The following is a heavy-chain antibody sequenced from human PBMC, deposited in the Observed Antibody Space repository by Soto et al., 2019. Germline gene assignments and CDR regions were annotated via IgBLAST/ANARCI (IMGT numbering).Heavy chain of an antibody. D-gene: IGHD6-19*01. CDR3: ARVAYSYGWIFDY. CDR2: IKQDGSEK. CDR1: GFTFSSYW. Sequence: EVQLVESGGGLVQPGGSLRLSCAASGFTFSSYWMSWVRQAPGKGLEWVANIKQDGSEKYYVDSVKGRFTISRDNAENSLYLQMNGQRGEDTAVYFCARVAYSYGWIFDYWGQGTLVTVSS. V-gene: IGHV3-7*01. J-gene: IGHJ4*01.